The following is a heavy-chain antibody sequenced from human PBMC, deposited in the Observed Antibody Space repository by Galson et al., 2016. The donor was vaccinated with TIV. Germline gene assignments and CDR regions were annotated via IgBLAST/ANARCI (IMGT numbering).Heavy chain of an antibody. V-gene: IGHV3-23*01. CDR1: GFTFNNYA. CDR2: ISGSGGIT. CDR3: AKRMNYGGAAFEN. Sequence: SLRLSCAASGFTFNNYATHWVRQAPGKGLEWVSGISGSGGITYFADSVRGRFTISRDNSRNPLYLHLNSLRAEDTAVYYCAKRMNYGGAAFENGGQGTIVTVSS. J-gene: IGHJ3*02. D-gene: IGHD4-23*01.